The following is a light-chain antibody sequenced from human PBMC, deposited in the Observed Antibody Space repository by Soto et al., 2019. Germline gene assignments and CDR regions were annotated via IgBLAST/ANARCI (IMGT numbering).Light chain of an antibody. Sequence: DIQMTQSPSILSASVWDSVTITCRASQSVSRWLAWYQQKPGKAPKLLIYDASSLNSGVPSRFSASGSGTEFTLTISSLHPDDFATYYCQEYNNYWTFGQGTKVDI. V-gene: IGKV1-5*01. CDR1: QSVSRW. CDR3: QEYNNYWT. CDR2: DAS. J-gene: IGKJ1*01.